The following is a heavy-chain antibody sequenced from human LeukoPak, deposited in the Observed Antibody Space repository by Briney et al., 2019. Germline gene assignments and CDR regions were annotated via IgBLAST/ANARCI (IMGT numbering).Heavy chain of an antibody. J-gene: IGHJ3*02. CDR1: GFTFGLYS. V-gene: IGHV3-21*01. Sequence: GGSLRLSCAASGFTFGLYSMNWVRQAPGKGLEWVSSISRSSAYIYYADSVKGRFTISRDNAKNSLYLQMNSLRAEDTAVYYCASFPPYMVRTDAFDIWGQGTMVTVSS. CDR2: ISRSSAYI. D-gene: IGHD3-10*01. CDR3: ASFPPYMVRTDAFDI.